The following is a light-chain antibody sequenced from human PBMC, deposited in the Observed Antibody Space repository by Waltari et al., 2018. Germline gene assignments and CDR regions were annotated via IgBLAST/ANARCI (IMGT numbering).Light chain of an antibody. J-gene: IGKJ1*01. V-gene: IGKV3-15*01. Sequence: EIVMTQSPATLSVSPGERANLSCRATQSVSSNLAWYQQKPGQAPRLLIYGASTRAPGIPARFSGSGSGAEFTLTISSLQSEDSAVYYCQQYNNWPPWTFGQGTKVEIK. CDR3: QQYNNWPPWT. CDR1: QSVSSN. CDR2: GAS.